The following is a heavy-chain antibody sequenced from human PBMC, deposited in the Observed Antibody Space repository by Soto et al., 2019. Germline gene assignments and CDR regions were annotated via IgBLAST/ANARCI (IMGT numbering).Heavy chain of an antibody. CDR3: ARVAGYGSGSRHFDT. D-gene: IGHD3-10*01. V-gene: IGHV1-18*01. CDR2: SVADSGNT. CDR1: DYAFSAFG. Sequence: QVQLVQSGAEVTKPGASVKLSCKTSDYAFSAFGLSWVRQAPGQGLQWMGWSVADSGNTVYAQNFQGRATVTTDRSTNTGYMELRSLTSDDTALYYCARVAGYGSGSRHFDTWGQGTLVTVSS. J-gene: IGHJ4*02.